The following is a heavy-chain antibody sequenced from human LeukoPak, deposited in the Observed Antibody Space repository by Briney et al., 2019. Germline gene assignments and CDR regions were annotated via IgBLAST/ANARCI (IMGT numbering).Heavy chain of an antibody. V-gene: IGHV3-23*01. CDR1: GFTFSSHV. CDR3: AKAIRSFWSGLPSDY. J-gene: IGHJ4*02. D-gene: IGHD3-3*01. CDR2: IWGGGGST. Sequence: GGSLILSFSVSGFTFSSHVMSWVRQAPGKGLEWVSPIWGGGGSTYYVDSVKGRFTISRDNSKNTLYLEMNSLRAEDTAIYYCAKAIRSFWSGLPSDYWGQGTLVTVSS.